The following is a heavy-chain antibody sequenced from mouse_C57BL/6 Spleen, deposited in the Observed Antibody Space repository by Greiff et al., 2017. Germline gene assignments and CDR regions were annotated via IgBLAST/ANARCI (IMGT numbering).Heavy chain of an antibody. V-gene: IGHV5-17*01. CDR1: GFTFSDYG. CDR2: ISSGSSTI. Sequence: EVKVVESGGGLVKPGGSLKLSCAASGFTFSDYGMHWVRQAPEKGLEWVAYISSGSSTIYYADTVKGRFTISRDNAKNTLFLQMTSLRSEDTAMYYCARPTGPYYAMDYWGQGTSVTVSS. J-gene: IGHJ4*01. CDR3: ARPTGPYYAMDY.